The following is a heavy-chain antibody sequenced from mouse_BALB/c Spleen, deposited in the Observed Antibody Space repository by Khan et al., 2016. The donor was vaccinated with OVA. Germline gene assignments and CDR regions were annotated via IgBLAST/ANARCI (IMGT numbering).Heavy chain of an antibody. CDR1: GYSITSGYF. CDR2: IRYDGNS. D-gene: IGHD3-1*01. J-gene: IGHJ3*01. V-gene: IGHV3-6*02. CDR3: ARGGSSGPAWLAY. Sequence: EVQLQESGPGLVKPSQSLSLTCSVTGYSITSGYFWNWIRQFPGNKLEWMGYIRYDGNSNYNPSLKNRISITRDTSKNKFFLKLNSVTPEYTATYYCARGGSSGPAWLAYWGQGTLVTVSA.